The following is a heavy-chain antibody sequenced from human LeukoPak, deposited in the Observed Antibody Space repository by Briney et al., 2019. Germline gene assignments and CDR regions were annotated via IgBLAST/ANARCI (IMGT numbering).Heavy chain of an antibody. D-gene: IGHD3-22*01. J-gene: IGHJ4*02. CDR2: IYYSGST. V-gene: IGHV4-30-4*01. CDR1: GGSIRSGDFY. CDR3: ARACSGYYWKGTAELDY. Sequence: SQTLSLTCTVSGGSIRSGDFYWSWIRQPPGKGLEWIGYIYYSGSTNYNPSLKSRVTISVDTSKNQFSLKLSSVTAADTAVYYCARACSGYYWKGTAELDYWGQGTLVTVSS.